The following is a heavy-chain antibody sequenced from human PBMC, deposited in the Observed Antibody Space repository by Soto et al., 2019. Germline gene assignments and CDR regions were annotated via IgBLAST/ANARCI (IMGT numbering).Heavy chain of an antibody. Sequence: WASVKVSCKASGYTFTSYGIHWVRQAPGQRLEWMGWINAANGDTKYSPKFQVRVTITRDTSASTAYMELSSLRSEDTAVYYFVRRHVSPTGIVWFDHWGQGTLVTVSS. CDR2: INAANGDT. CDR1: GYTFTSYG. V-gene: IGHV1-3*01. D-gene: IGHD1-1*01. CDR3: VRRHVSPTGIVWFDH. J-gene: IGHJ5*02.